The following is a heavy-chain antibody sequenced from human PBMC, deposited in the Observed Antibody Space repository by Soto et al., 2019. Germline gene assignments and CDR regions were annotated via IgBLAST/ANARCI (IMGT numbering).Heavy chain of an antibody. V-gene: IGHV3-53*01. CDR3: ATDSPNVGIGYFDS. CDR1: GFKVGSSY. CDR2: IVSGGST. D-gene: IGHD1-26*01. J-gene: IGHJ4*02. Sequence: EVQVVESGGALIQPGGSLRLSCAASGFKVGSSYVTWVRQAPGKGLEWVSVIVSGGSTHYADSVTGRFTVSRDVSNNTVYLHMSSLRAEDTAVYFCATDSPNVGIGYFDSWGLGTLITVSS.